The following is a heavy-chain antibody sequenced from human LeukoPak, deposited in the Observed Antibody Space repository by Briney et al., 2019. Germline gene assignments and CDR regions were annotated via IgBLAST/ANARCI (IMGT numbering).Heavy chain of an antibody. CDR3: ARARPPRIVGATQPYFDY. CDR1: GFTFSSYA. Sequence: PGGSLRLSCAASGFTFSSYAMHWVRQAPGKGLEWVAVISYDGSNKYYADSVKGRFTISRDNSKNTLYLQMNSLRAEDTAVYYCARARPPRIVGATQPYFDYWGQGTLVTVSS. V-gene: IGHV3-30-3*01. J-gene: IGHJ4*02. CDR2: ISYDGSNK. D-gene: IGHD1-26*01.